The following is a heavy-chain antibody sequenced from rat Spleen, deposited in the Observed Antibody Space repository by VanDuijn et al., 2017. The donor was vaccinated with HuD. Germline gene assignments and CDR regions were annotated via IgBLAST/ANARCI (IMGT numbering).Heavy chain of an antibody. CDR1: GFTFNNYW. CDR3: ARLGGLRNWFAY. CDR2: ITNTGGRI. D-gene: IGHD4-3*01. J-gene: IGHJ3*01. Sequence: EVQLVASGGGLVQPGRSLKLSCVASGFTFNNYWMSWIRQAPGKGLEWVASITNTGGRIYYPDSVKGRFTISRDNAQSTLYLQMNSLRSEDTATYFCARLGGLRNWFAYWGQGTLVTVSS. V-gene: IGHV5-31*01.